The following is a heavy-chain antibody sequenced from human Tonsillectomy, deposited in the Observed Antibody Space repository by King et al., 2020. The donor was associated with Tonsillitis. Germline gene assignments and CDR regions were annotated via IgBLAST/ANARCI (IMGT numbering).Heavy chain of an antibody. D-gene: IGHD1-26*01. CDR1: GFSFSSYW. V-gene: IGHV3-74*01. Sequence: VQLVESGGGLVQPGGSLRLSCAASGFSFSSYWMHWVRQSPGKGLLWVSRINFDGSNTIYADSVKGRFTVSRDNAKNTLYLQMNSLRAEDTAIYYCTRGGKWGALDIWGQGTMVTVSS. CDR2: INFDGSNT. J-gene: IGHJ3*02. CDR3: TRGGKWGALDI.